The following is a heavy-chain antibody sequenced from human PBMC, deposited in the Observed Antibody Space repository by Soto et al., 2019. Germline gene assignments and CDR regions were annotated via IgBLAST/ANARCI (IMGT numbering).Heavy chain of an antibody. Sequence: QVQLQQWGAGLLKPSETLSLTCAVYGGSFSGYYWSWIRQPPGKGLEWIGEINHSGSTNYNPSLKSRVTISVDTSKNQFSLKLSSVTAADTAVDYCARRSINYDSDVWGKGTTVTVSS. D-gene: IGHD3-3*01. V-gene: IGHV4-34*01. J-gene: IGHJ6*04. CDR1: GGSFSGYY. CDR3: ARRSINYDSDV. CDR2: INHSGST.